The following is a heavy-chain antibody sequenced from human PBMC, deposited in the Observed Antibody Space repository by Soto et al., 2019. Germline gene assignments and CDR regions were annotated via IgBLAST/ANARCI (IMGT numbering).Heavy chain of an antibody. J-gene: IGHJ6*03. V-gene: IGHV4-34*01. CDR2: INHSGST. D-gene: IGHD4-17*01. CDR1: GGSCSGYY. Sequence: SETLSLTCAVYGGSCSGYYWSWIRQPPGKGLEWIGEINHSGSTNYNPSLKSRVTISVDTSKNQFSLKLSSVTAADTAVYYCASGATANYYYYYMDVWGKGTTVTVSS. CDR3: ASGATANYYYYYMDV.